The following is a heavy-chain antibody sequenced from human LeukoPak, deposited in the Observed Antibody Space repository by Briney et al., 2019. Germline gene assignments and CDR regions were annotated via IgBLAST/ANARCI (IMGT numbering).Heavy chain of an antibody. V-gene: IGHV1-8*01. CDR1: RYTFTSYD. CDR2: MNPNSGNT. CDR3: ARGADYCSGGSCYSNWFDP. Sequence: ASLKVSCKASRYTFTSYDINWVRQATGQGLGWMGWMNPNSGNTGYAQKFQGRVTMTRNTSISTAYMELSSLRSEDTAVYYCARGADYCSGGSCYSNWFDPWGQGTLVTVSS. D-gene: IGHD2-15*01. J-gene: IGHJ5*02.